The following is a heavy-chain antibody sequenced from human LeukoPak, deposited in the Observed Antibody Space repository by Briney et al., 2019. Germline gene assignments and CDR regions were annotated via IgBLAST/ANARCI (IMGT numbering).Heavy chain of an antibody. V-gene: IGHV3-48*01. J-gene: IGHJ3*02. Sequence: SGGSLRLSCAASGFTFSSYSMNWVRQAPGKGLEWVSYISSSSSTIYYADSVKGRFTISRDNAKNSLYLQMNSLRAEDTAVYYCARDLCSSTSCYEHDAFDIWGQGTMVTVSS. CDR2: ISSSSSTI. D-gene: IGHD2-2*01. CDR3: ARDLCSSTSCYEHDAFDI. CDR1: GFTFSSYS.